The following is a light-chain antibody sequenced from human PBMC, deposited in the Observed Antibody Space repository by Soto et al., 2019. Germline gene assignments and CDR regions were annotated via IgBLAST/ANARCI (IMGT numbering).Light chain of an antibody. V-gene: IGKV3-15*01. CDR2: GAS. J-gene: IGKJ1*01. CDR3: QQYNNWWT. Sequence: EILMTQSPATLSVSPVERATLSCRASQSVRNNLAWYQKKPGQAPRLLIYGASTRATGIPARFSGSGSGTDFTLTISSLQSEDFAFYCCQQYNNWWTFGQGTRVDIK. CDR1: QSVRNN.